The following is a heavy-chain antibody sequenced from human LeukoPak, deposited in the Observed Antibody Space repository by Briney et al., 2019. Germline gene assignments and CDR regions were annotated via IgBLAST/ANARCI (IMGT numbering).Heavy chain of an antibody. CDR2: IIPIFGTA. V-gene: IGHV1-69*06. Sequence: GASVKVSCKASGGTFSSYAISWVRQAPGQGLEWMGGIIPIFGTADYAQKFRGRVTITADKSTRTAYMELSSLRSEDTAVYYCARVPRRGDRFDPWGQGTLVTVSS. D-gene: IGHD2-2*01. CDR1: GGTFSSYA. CDR3: ARVPRRGDRFDP. J-gene: IGHJ5*02.